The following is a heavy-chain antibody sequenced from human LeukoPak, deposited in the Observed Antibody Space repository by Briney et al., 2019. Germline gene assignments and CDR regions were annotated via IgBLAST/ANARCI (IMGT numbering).Heavy chain of an antibody. J-gene: IGHJ3*02. CDR3: ARDFRQRRGRGVQLEPPRAFDI. D-gene: IGHD1-1*01. CDR1: GYIFTSYY. V-gene: IGHV1-46*01. Sequence: ASVKVSCKASGYIFTSYYMHWVRQAPGQGLEWMGIINPSGGSTSYAQKFQGRVTMTRDTSTSTVYMELSSLRSEDTAVYYCARDFRQRRGRGVQLEPPRAFDIWGQGTMVTVSS. CDR2: INPSGGST.